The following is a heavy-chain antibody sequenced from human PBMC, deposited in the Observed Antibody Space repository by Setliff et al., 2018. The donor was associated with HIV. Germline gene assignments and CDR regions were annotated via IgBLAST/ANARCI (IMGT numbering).Heavy chain of an antibody. Sequence: SETLSLSCTVSGGSISSYYWSWIRQPPGKGLEWIGYIYYSGSTNYNPSLKSRVTISVDTSKNQFSLKLSSVTAADTAVYYCARVANSRGYSYDFDSWGQGTLVTVSS. CDR3: ARVANSRGYSYDFDS. V-gene: IGHV4-59*08. J-gene: IGHJ4*02. D-gene: IGHD5-18*01. CDR1: GGSISSYY. CDR2: IYYSGST.